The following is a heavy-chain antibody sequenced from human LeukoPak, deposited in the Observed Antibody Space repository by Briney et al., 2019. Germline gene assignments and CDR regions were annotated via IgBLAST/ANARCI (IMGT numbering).Heavy chain of an antibody. CDR2: INPNSGGT. V-gene: IGHV1-2*02. CDR1: GYTFTGYY. J-gene: IGHJ3*02. D-gene: IGHD3-22*01. CDR3: ARDRYYDSSGYPRLGAFDI. Sequence: ASVKVSCMASGYTFTGYYMHWVRQAPGQGLEWMGWINPNSGGTNYAQKFQGRVTMTRDTSISTAYMELSRLRSDDTAVYYCARDRYYDSSGYPRLGAFDIWGQGTMVTVSS.